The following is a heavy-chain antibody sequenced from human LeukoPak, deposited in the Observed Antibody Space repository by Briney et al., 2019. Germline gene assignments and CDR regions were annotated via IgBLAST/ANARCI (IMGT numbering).Heavy chain of an antibody. CDR1: GFTFSSYG. V-gene: IGHV3-30*02. J-gene: IGHJ4*02. CDR2: IRYDGSNK. D-gene: IGHD3-3*01. Sequence: GGSLRLSCAASGFTFSSYGMHWVRQAPGKGLEWVAFIRYDGSNKYYADSVKGRFTISRDNSKNTLHLQMNSLRAEDTAVYYCAKDPPGGDFWSGYYYYDYWGQGTLVTVSS. CDR3: AKDPPGGDFWSGYYYYDY.